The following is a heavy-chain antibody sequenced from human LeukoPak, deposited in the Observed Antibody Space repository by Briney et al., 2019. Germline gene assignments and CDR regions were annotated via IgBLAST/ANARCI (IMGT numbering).Heavy chain of an antibody. CDR2: ISSSSTI. D-gene: IGHD3-22*01. V-gene: IGHV3-48*01. J-gene: IGHJ4*02. Sequence: GGSLRLSCAASGFTFSSYGMSWVRQAPGKGLEWVSYISSSSTIYYADSVKGRFTISRDNAKNSLSLQMNSLRAEDTAVYYCARVLHKRNYDSSGYYGYWGRGTLVTVSS. CDR1: GFTFSSYG. CDR3: ARVLHKRNYDSSGYYGY.